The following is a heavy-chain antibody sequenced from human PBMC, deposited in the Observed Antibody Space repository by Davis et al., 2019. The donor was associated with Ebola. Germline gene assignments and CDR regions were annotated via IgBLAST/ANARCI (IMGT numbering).Heavy chain of an antibody. CDR2: INWSGGST. CDR1: GFTFDDYG. V-gene: IGHV3-20*04. J-gene: IGHJ6*02. CDR3: TRGKFFAGLSGMDV. Sequence: GESLKISCAASGFTFDDYGMSWVRQAPGKGLEWVSGINWSGGSTSYADSVKGRFTISRDNDKNSLSLQMNSLIAGDTALYYCTRGKFFAGLSGMDVWGQGTTVTVSS.